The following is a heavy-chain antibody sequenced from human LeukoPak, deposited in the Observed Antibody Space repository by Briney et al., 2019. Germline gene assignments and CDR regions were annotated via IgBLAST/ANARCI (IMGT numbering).Heavy chain of an antibody. CDR3: AKDVCSSTSCYTYFDY. Sequence: GGSLRLSCAASGFTLSSYAMSWVRQAPGKGLEWVSAISGSGGSTYYADSVKGRFTISRDNSKNTLYLQMNSLRAEDTAVYYCAKDVCSSTSCYTYFDYWGQGTLVTVSS. D-gene: IGHD2-2*02. J-gene: IGHJ4*02. CDR2: ISGSGGST. CDR1: GFTLSSYA. V-gene: IGHV3-23*01.